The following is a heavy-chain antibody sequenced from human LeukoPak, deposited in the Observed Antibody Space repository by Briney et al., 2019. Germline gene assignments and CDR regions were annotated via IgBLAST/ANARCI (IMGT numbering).Heavy chain of an antibody. CDR1: GFTFSSYS. CDR3: ARSGNWYSSSWSYYYYYYYMDV. J-gene: IGHJ6*03. V-gene: IGHV3-21*01. CDR2: ISSSSSYI. Sequence: GGSLRLSCAASGFTFSSYSMNWVRQAPGKGLEWVSSISSSSSYICYADSVKGRFTISRDNAKNSLYLQMNSLRAEDTAVYYCARSGNWYSSSWSYYYYYYYMDVWGKGTTVTISS. D-gene: IGHD6-13*01.